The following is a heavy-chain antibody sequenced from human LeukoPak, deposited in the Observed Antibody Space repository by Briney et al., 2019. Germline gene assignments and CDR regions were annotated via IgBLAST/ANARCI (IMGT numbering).Heavy chain of an antibody. D-gene: IGHD4/OR15-4a*01. CDR3: AAEHEKVDYRSTWFDP. V-gene: IGHV1-24*01. J-gene: IGHJ5*02. Sequence: ASVKVSCKVSGSTLTELSMHWVRQAPGKGLEWMGGFDPEDGETFYAQDFQGRVIMTEDTSTDTAYMELSSLRSEDTAVYYCAAEHEKVDYRSTWFDPWGQGTLVTISS. CDR2: FDPEDGET. CDR1: GSTLTELS.